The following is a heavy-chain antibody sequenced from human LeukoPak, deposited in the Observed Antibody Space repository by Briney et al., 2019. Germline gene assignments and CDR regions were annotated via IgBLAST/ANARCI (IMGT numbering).Heavy chain of an antibody. Sequence: ASVKVSCKASGGTFSSYAISWVRRAPGQGLEWMGGIIPIFGTANCAQKFQGRVTITTDESTSTAYMELSSLRSEDTAVYYCARGNPLSIEGLDYWGQGTLVTVSP. J-gene: IGHJ4*02. D-gene: IGHD6-6*01. CDR3: ARGNPLSIEGLDY. CDR1: GGTFSSYA. CDR2: IIPIFGTA. V-gene: IGHV1-69*05.